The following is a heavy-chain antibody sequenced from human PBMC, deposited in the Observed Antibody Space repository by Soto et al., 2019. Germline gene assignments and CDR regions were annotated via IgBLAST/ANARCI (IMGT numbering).Heavy chain of an antibody. J-gene: IGHJ5*02. V-gene: IGHV3-9*01. CDR2: ISWNSGSI. CDR3: ARDWFDA. Sequence: GGSLRLSCAASGFTFDDYAMHWVRQAPGKGLEWVSGISWNSGSIGYADSVKGRFTISRDNAKNSLYLQMNSLRVEDTAVYYCARDWFDAWGQGTLVTVSS. CDR1: GFTFDDYA.